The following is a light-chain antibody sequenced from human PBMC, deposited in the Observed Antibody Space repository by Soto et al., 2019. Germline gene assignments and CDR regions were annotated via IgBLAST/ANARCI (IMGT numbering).Light chain of an antibody. CDR1: SSNIGSNT. J-gene: IGLJ2*01. CDR3: AAWDDSLNAVV. Sequence: QTVVTQPPSASGTPGQRVTISCSGSSSNIGSNTVNWYQQLPGTAPKLLIYSNNQRPSVVPDRFSGSKSGTSASLAISGLQSEDEADYYCAAWDDSLNAVVFGGGTKVTVL. CDR2: SNN. V-gene: IGLV1-44*01.